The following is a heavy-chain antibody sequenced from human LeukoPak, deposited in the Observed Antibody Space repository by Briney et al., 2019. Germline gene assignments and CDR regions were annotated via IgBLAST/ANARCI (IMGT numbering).Heavy chain of an antibody. J-gene: IGHJ6*03. CDR2: ISWDGGST. D-gene: IGHD1-1*01. CDR1: GFTFDDYA. Sequence: GGSLRLSCAASGFTFDDYAMHWVRQAPGKGLEWVSLISWDGGSTYYADSVKGRFTISRDNSKNSLYLQMNSLRAKDTALYYCAKDGTTGTAKYYYYMDVWGKGTTVTVSS. CDR3: AKDGTTGTAKYYYYMDV. V-gene: IGHV3-43D*03.